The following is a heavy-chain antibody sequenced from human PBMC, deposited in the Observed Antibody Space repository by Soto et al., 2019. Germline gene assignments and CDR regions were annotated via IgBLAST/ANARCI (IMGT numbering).Heavy chain of an antibody. CDR3: AGEQQLVLYYYYGMDV. V-gene: IGHV3-21*01. CDR1: GFTFSSYS. D-gene: IGHD6-13*01. CDR2: ISSSSSYI. J-gene: IGHJ6*02. Sequence: EVQLVESGGGLVKPGGSLRLSCAASGFTFSSYSMNWVRQAPGKGLEWVSSISSSSSYIYYADSVKGRFTISRDNAKNSLYLQMNSLRAEDTAVYYCAGEQQLVLYYYYGMDVWGQGTTVTVSS.